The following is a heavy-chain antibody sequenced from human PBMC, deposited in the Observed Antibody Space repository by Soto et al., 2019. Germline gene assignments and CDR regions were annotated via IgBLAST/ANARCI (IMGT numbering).Heavy chain of an antibody. V-gene: IGHV1-3*01. CDR3: ARDRYDSSGYNSYYYYGMDV. D-gene: IGHD3-22*01. J-gene: IGHJ6*02. CDR1: GYTFTSYA. CDR2: INAGNGNT. Sequence: ASVKVSCKASGYTFTSYAMHWVRQAPGQRLEWMGWINAGNGNTKYSQKFQGRVTITRDTSASTAYMELSSLRSEDTAVYYCARDRYDSSGYNSYYYYGMDVWGQGTTVTVS.